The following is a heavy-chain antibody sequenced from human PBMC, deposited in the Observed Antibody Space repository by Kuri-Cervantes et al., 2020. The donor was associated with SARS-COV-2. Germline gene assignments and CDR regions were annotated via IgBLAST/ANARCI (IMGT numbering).Heavy chain of an antibody. Sequence: SETLSLTCTVSGGSISSYYWSWIRQPPGKGLEWIGSIYYSGSTYYNPSLKSRVTISVDTSKNQFSLKLSSVTAADTAVYYCARALGTPGWFDPWGQGTLVTVSS. D-gene: IGHD3-16*01. J-gene: IGHJ5*02. V-gene: IGHV4-59*01. CDR3: ARALGTPGWFDP. CDR1: GGSISSYY. CDR2: IYYSGST.